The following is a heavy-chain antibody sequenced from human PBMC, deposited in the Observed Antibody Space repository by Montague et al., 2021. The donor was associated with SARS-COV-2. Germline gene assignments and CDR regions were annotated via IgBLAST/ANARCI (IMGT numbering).Heavy chain of an antibody. V-gene: IGHV4-34*01. CDR2: ISPSGST. J-gene: IGHJ4*02. CDR3: TTGVSKAFLQERDF. Sequence: SETLSLTCGVSGGPFSDYYWTWVRQSVGKGLQWIGDISPSGSTYYNPSLKGRVNISADPSKSRFSLTLTSVSAADTATYFCTTGVSKAFLQERDFWGQGIVVTVS. D-gene: IGHD2-8*01. CDR1: GGPFSDYY.